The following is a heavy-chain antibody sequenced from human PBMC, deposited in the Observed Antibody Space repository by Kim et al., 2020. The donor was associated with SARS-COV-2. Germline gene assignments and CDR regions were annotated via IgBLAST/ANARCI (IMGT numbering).Heavy chain of an antibody. CDR3: ARDEDYGLGSYYHALTG. J-gene: IGHJ4*02. D-gene: IGHD3-10*01. CDR1: GYTFTSYG. CDR2: ISAYNGNT. V-gene: IGHV1-18*01. Sequence: ASVKVSCKASGYTFTSYGISWVRQAPGQGLEWMGWISAYNGNTNFAQKFQGRVTMTTDTSTSTAYIELRSLRSDDTAVYYCARDEDYGLGSYYHALTGWGQGTLVTVSS.